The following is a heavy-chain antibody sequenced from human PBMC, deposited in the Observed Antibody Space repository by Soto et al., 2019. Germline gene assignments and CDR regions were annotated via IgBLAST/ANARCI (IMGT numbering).Heavy chain of an antibody. CDR2: IYYSGST. CDR3: ARCGYDSGIDD. J-gene: IGHJ4*02. Sequence: SETLSLTCTVSGGSISSSTYYWGWIRQPPGKGLEWFGSIYYSGSTYYNPSLKSRVTISVDTSKNQFSLKLSSVTAADTAVYYCARCGYDSGIDDWGRGTLVTVSS. D-gene: IGHD5-12*01. CDR1: GGSISSSTYY. V-gene: IGHV4-39*01.